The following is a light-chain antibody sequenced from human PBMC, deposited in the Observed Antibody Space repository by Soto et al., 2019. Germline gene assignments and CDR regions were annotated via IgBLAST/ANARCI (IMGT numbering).Light chain of an antibody. J-gene: IGKJ3*01. Sequence: DIQMTPSPSTPSASLGDRVTITCRASQSISSWLAWYQQKPGKAPKLLIYDASSLESGVPSRFSGSGSGTEFTLTISSLQPDDFATYYCQQYNSYSGTFGPGTKGDIK. CDR1: QSISSW. CDR3: QQYNSYSGT. V-gene: IGKV1-5*01. CDR2: DAS.